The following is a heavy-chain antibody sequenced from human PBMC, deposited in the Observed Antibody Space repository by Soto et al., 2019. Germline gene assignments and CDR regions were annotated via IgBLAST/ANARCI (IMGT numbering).Heavy chain of an antibody. CDR1: GFTFDEFG. J-gene: IGHJ4*02. CDR2: ISGSGGST. Sequence: PGGSLRLSCAASGFTFDEFGMSWVRQVPGKGLEWVSAISGSGGSTYYADSVKGRFTISRDNSKNTLYLQMNSLRAEDTAVYYCAKEGSIVATVTDYWGQGTLVTVSS. D-gene: IGHD5-12*01. V-gene: IGHV3-23*01. CDR3: AKEGSIVATVTDY.